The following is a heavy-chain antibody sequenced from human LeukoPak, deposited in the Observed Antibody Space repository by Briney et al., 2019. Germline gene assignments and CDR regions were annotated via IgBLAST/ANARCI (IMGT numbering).Heavy chain of an antibody. V-gene: IGHV1-2*02. Sequence: ASVKVSCKASGNTFTSYYMHWVRQAPGQGPEWMGWINGNSGGTKYAQKFEGRVTMTSDTSTSTVQMDLGTLRSDDTAVYYCARENIEQWPAFDYWGQGTPVTVSS. CDR2: INGNSGGT. J-gene: IGHJ4*02. D-gene: IGHD1/OR15-1a*01. CDR3: ARENIEQWPAFDY. CDR1: GNTFTSYY.